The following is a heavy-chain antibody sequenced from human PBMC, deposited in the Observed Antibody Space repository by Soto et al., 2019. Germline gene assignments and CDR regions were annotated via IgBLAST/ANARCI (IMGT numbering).Heavy chain of an antibody. V-gene: IGHV1-3*01. CDR3: ARGEYGIVVVPAAWGFFDY. J-gene: IGHJ4*02. Sequence: ASVKVSCKASGYTFTSYAMHWVRQAPGQRLEWMGWINAGNGNTKHSQKFQGRVTITRDTSASTAYMELSSLRSEDTAVYYCARGEYGIVVVPAAWGFFDYWGQGTLVTVSS. D-gene: IGHD2-2*01. CDR1: GYTFTSYA. CDR2: INAGNGNT.